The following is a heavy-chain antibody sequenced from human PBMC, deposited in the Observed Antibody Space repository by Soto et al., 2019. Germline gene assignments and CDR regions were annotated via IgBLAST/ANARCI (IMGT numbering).Heavy chain of an antibody. J-gene: IGHJ3*02. V-gene: IGHV3-74*01. D-gene: IGHD2-15*01. CDR3: ATGPTPAFDI. CDR1: GFTFSTYW. Sequence: GGSLRLSCAASGFTFSTYWMHWVRQAPGKGLVWVSRIISDESTTIYADFVKGRFTISRDNAKNTLYLQMNSLSVEDTAMYYCATGPTPAFDIWGLGTMVTVSS. CDR2: IISDESTT.